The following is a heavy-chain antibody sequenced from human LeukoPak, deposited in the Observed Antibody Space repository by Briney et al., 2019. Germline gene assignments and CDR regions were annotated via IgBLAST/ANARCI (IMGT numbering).Heavy chain of an antibody. J-gene: IGHJ4*02. V-gene: IGHV4-34*01. CDR1: GGSFSGYY. CDR3: ARGWDYSKESENY. Sequence: PSETLSLTCAVYGGSFSGYYWSWVRQPPGKGLEWIGEINHSGSTNYNPSLKSRVTISVDTSKNQFSLKLSSVTAADTAVYYCARGWDYSKESENYWGQGTLVTVSS. D-gene: IGHD4-11*01. CDR2: INHSGST.